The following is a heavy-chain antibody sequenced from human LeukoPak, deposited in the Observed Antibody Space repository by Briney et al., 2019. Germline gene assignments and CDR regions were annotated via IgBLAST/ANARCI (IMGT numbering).Heavy chain of an antibody. CDR1: GYIFSNYA. CDR3: ARVGVTIFDI. CDR2: LANSGGST. D-gene: IGHD5-12*01. V-gene: IGHV3-23*01. Sequence: GGSLRLSCAASGYIFSNYAMGWVRQAPGKGLEWVSVLANSGGSTFYADSVKGRFTTSRDNYKDTLYLQMNSLRAGDTSVYYCARVGVTIFDIWGQGTMVTVSS. J-gene: IGHJ3*02.